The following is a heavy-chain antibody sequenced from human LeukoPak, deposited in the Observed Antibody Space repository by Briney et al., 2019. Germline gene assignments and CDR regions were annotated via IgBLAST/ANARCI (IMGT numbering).Heavy chain of an antibody. V-gene: IGHV4-4*07. D-gene: IGHD2-15*01. J-gene: IGHJ2*01. Sequence: SETQSLTCTVSGGSISSYYWSWIRQPAGKGLEWIGRIYTSGSTNYNPSLKSRVTMSVDTSKNQFSLKLSSVTAADTAVYYCARLGVVVAATNYWYFDLWGRGTLVTVSS. CDR2: IYTSGST. CDR1: GGSISSYY. CDR3: ARLGVVVAATNYWYFDL.